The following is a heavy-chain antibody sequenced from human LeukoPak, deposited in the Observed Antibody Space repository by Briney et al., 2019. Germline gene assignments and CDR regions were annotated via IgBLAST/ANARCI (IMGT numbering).Heavy chain of an antibody. V-gene: IGHV3-23*01. Sequence: GGSLRLSYAASGFTFSSYVMSWVRQAPGKGLEWVSAISGSGGSTYYADSVKGRFTISRDNSKNTLYLQMNSLRAEDTAVYYCAKLRRGPMDAFDIWGQGTMVTVSS. D-gene: IGHD1-14*01. CDR3: AKLRRGPMDAFDI. CDR1: GFTFSSYV. J-gene: IGHJ3*02. CDR2: ISGSGGST.